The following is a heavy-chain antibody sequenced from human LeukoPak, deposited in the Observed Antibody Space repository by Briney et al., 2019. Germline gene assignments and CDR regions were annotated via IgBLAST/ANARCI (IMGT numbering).Heavy chain of an antibody. CDR1: GYTFTGYY. J-gene: IGHJ6*03. V-gene: IGHV1-2*02. CDR2: INPNSGGT. CDR3: ARGGGFYSSGWSSLSHYYYMDV. D-gene: IGHD6-19*01. Sequence: GASVKVSCKASGYTFTGYYMHWVRQAPGQGLEWMGWINPNSGGTNYAQKFQGKVTMTRDTSISTAYMELSRLRSDDTAVYYCARGGGFYSSGWSSLSHYYYMDVWGKGTTVTVSS.